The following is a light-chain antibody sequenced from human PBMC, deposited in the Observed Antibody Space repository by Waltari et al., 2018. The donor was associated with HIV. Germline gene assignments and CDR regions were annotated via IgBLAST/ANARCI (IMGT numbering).Light chain of an antibody. V-gene: IGLV5-45*01. J-gene: IGLJ3*02. Sequence: QAVLTQPASLSASPGASARLTCPLRRGFNVGPYRTYWFPQQPGSPPQYLLRYKSDSDKQQGSGVPSRFSGSKDASANAGILLISGLQSEDEADYYCMIWHSSAWVFGGGTKLTVL. CDR1: RGFNVGPYR. CDR3: MIWHSSAWV. CDR2: YKSDSDK.